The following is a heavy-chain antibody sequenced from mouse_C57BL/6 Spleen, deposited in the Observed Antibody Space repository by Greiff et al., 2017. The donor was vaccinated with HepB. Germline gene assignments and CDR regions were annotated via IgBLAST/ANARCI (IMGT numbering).Heavy chain of an antibody. CDR2: IYPGDGDT. D-gene: IGHD2-3*01. Sequence: VQLQQSGAELVKPGASVKISCKASGYAFSSYWMNWVKQRPGKGLEWIGQIYPGDGDTNYNGKFKGKATLTADKSSRTAYMQLSSLTSEDSAVYFCARGDGMYFFDYWGQGTTLTVSS. CDR3: ARGDGMYFFDY. V-gene: IGHV1-80*01. J-gene: IGHJ2*01. CDR1: GYAFSSYW.